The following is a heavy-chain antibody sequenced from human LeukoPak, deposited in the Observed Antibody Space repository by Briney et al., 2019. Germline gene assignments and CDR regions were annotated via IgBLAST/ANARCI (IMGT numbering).Heavy chain of an antibody. CDR1: GGSIRRYY. Sequence: SETLSLTCTVSGGSIRRYYWGWIRQPPGKGLESFGFISHSGYTSYNPSLKSRVTISIDTSKNQFSLKVTSLTAADTAVYYCARGQNDYGGMVFDYWGQGSLATVSS. V-gene: IGHV4-59*01. J-gene: IGHJ4*02. CDR3: ARGQNDYGGMVFDY. D-gene: IGHD4-23*01. CDR2: ISHSGYT.